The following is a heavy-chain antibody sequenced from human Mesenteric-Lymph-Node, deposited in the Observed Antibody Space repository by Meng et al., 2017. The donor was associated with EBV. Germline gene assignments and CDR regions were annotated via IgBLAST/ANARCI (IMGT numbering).Heavy chain of an antibody. CDR1: GGSFRGYY. CDR3: ASRGDGIYSNYDWFDR. CDR2: INHSGVA. Sequence: HVDVPQGGGGLLEPPETLSLTWGVYGGSFRGYYWGWIRQPPGKGREWIGEINHSGVASYNPSLRSRVTISLDTSKNQFSLKLNSVTAADTAVYYCASRGDGIYSNYDWFDRWGQGTLVTVSS. V-gene: IGHV4-34*01. J-gene: IGHJ5*02. D-gene: IGHD4-11*01.